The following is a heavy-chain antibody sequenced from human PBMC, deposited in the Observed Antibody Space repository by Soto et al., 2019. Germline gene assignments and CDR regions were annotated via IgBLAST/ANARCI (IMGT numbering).Heavy chain of an antibody. V-gene: IGHV1-8*01. CDR2: MNPNGGNT. J-gene: IGHJ4*02. CDR3: ARVGAVAGTA. Sequence: QVQLVQSGAEVKKPGASVKVSCKASGYTFTSYDINWVRQATGPGLEWMGWMNPNGGNTVYAQKFQGRVTMTRNTSISTADMDLSSLRSEDTAVYYCARVGAVAGTAWGQGTLVTFSS. D-gene: IGHD6-19*01. CDR1: GYTFTSYD.